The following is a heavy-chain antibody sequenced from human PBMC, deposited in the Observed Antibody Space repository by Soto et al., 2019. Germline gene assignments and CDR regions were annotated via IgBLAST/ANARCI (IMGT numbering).Heavy chain of an antibody. CDR1: GGTFSSYA. CDR2: IIPIFGTA. V-gene: IGHV1-69*01. J-gene: IGHJ4*02. D-gene: IGHD4-17*01. CDR3: ARDPIFDYGGNSGYFDY. Sequence: QVQLVQSGAEVKKPGSSVKVSCKASGGTFSSYAISWVRQAPGQGLEWMGGIIPIFGTANYAQKFQSRVTITADESTSTAYMELSSLRSEDTAVYYCARDPIFDYGGNSGYFDYWGQGTLVTVSS.